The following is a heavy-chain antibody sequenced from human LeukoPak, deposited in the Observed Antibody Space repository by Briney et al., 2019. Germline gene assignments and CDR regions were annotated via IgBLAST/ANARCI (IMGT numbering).Heavy chain of an antibody. CDR2: FDPEDGET. CDR3: ATDSGPSLFGGVKYNWFDP. CDR1: GYTLTELS. J-gene: IGHJ5*02. D-gene: IGHD3-16*01. V-gene: IGHV1-24*01. Sequence: ASVKVSCKVSGYTLTELSMHWVRQAPGKGLEWMGGFDPEDGETIYAQKFQGRVTMTEDTSTDTAYMELSSLRSEDTAVYYCATDSGPSLFGGVKYNWFDPWGQGTLVTVSS.